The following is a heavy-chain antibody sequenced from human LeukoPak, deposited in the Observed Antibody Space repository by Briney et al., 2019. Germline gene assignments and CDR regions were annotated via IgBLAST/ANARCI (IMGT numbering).Heavy chain of an antibody. J-gene: IGHJ4*02. CDR1: GGSISSYY. D-gene: IGHD6-13*01. CDR3: ARSYSSSRGDFDY. V-gene: IGHV4-4*07. CDR2: IYTTGST. Sequence: PSETLSLTCTVSGGSISSYYWSWIRQPPGKGLEWIGRIYTTGSTNYNPSLKSRVTMSVDTSKNQFSLRLSSVTAADTAVYYCARSYSSSRGDFDYWGQGTLVTVSS.